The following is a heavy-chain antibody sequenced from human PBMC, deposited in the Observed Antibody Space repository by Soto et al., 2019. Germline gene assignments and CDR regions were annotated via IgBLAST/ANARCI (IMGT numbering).Heavy chain of an antibody. CDR1: GFTFRNYK. CDR2: IGLGSSTK. D-gene: IGHD3-22*01. CDR3: ARDQLYYNDISGRPLNAFDV. V-gene: IGHV3-48*01. Sequence: PGGSLRLSCEASGFTFRNYKMNWVRQAPGKGLEWVSYIGLGSSTKYYADSVEGRFTISRDNAKNSLYLQMNSLRAEDTAVYYCARDQLYYNDISGRPLNAFDVWGQGTMVTV. J-gene: IGHJ3*01.